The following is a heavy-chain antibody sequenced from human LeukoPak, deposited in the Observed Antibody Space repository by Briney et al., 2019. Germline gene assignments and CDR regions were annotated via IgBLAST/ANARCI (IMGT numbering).Heavy chain of an antibody. J-gene: IGHJ4*02. CDR3: ARDPDIVVVVAATPGAFDY. V-gene: IGHV1-2*02. Sequence: ASVKVSCKASGYTFTGYYMHWVRQAPGQGLEWMGWINPNSGGTNYAQKFQGRVTMTRDTSISTAYMELSRLRSDDTAVYYCARDPDIVVVVAATPGAFDYWGQGTLVTVSP. D-gene: IGHD2-15*01. CDR2: INPNSGGT. CDR1: GYTFTGYY.